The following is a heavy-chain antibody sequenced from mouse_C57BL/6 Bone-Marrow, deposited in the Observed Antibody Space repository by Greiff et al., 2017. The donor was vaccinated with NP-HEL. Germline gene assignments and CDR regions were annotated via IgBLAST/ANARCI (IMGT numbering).Heavy chain of an antibody. V-gene: IGHV14-4*01. CDR1: GFNIKDDY. D-gene: IGHD1-1*01. J-gene: IGHJ2*01. CDR3: TTLGYYGTPY. Sequence: VQLQQSGAELVRPGASVKLSCTASGFNIKDDYMHWVKQRPEQGLEWIGWIDPENGDTEYASKFQGKATIPADTSSNTAYLQLSSLTSEDTAVYYCTTLGYYGTPYWGQGTTLTVSS. CDR2: IDPENGDT.